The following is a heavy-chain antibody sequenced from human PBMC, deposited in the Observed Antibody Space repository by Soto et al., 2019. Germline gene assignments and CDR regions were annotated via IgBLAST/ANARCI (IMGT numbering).Heavy chain of an antibody. CDR3: PASGFWFGKSWTLFRMGV. V-gene: IGHV4-30-2*01. Sequence: QLQLQESGSGLVKPSQTLSLTCAVSGDSISSGAYSWSWVRQPPGKGLEWIGYIYHSGNTYYNPFLKGRVHLSRDRFKNPFSLKLHFLAGAGQGLYYWPASGFWFGKSWTLFRMGVRGQG. CDR2: IYHSGNT. D-gene: IGHD3-10*01. CDR1: GDSISSGAYS. J-gene: IGHJ6*02.